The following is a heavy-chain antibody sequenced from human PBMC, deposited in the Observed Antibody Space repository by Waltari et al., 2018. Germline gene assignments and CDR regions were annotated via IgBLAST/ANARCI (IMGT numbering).Heavy chain of an antibody. D-gene: IGHD1-7*01. J-gene: IGHJ4*02. CDR3: ARDIQTGTGPKRPGGY. V-gene: IGHV3-7*01. Sequence: EVQLVESGGGLVEPGGSMRLSCAASGVTFSSYGKRWVRKAPGKGLEWVANIKQDGSEKYYVDSVKGRFTISRDNAKNSLYLQMNSLRAEDTSVYYCARDIQTGTGPKRPGGYWGQGTLVTVSS. CDR2: IKQDGSEK. CDR1: GVTFSSYG.